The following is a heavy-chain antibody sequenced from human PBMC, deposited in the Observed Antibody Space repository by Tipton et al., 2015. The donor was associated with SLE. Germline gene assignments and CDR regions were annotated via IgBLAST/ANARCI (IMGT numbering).Heavy chain of an antibody. Sequence: GSLRLSCAASGFTVSDNYMNWVRQPPGKGLEWVSVIHSSGNTYYADSVKGRFTISRDNSKNTLYLRMDSLRVEDTAVYYCANTLNTVSPFDYWGQGTLVTVSS. J-gene: IGHJ4*02. CDR2: IHSSGNT. D-gene: IGHD4-17*01. CDR1: GFTVSDNY. V-gene: IGHV3-66*02. CDR3: ANTLNTVSPFDY.